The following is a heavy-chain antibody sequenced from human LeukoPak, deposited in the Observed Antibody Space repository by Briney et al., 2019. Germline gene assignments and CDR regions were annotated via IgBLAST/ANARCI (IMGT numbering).Heavy chain of an antibody. CDR1: GFTFSRNW. CDR3: AKLLGTATTYVS. J-gene: IGHJ5*02. CDR2: INPDGSQK. Sequence: GGSLRLSCEASGFTFSRNWMSWVRQAPGKGLEWVASINPDGSQKLYVDSVKGRFTISRDNTKSSLYLQMNSLGAEDTAMYYCAKLLGTATTYVSWGQGTRVTVSS. D-gene: IGHD5-24*01. V-gene: IGHV3-7*01.